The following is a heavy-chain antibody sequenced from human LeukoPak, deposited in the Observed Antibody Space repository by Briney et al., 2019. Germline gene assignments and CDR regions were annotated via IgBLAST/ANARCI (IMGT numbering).Heavy chain of an antibody. CDR1: GYSISSGYY. J-gene: IGHJ4*02. D-gene: IGHD2-2*01. Sequence: SGTLSLTCAVSGYSISSGYYWGWIRQTPGKGLEWIGSIYHSGSTYYNPSLKSRVTISVDTSKNQFSLKLSSVTAADTAVYYCARDSSSFARNYFDYWGQGTLVTVSS. CDR2: IYHSGST. CDR3: ARDSSSFARNYFDY. V-gene: IGHV4-38-2*02.